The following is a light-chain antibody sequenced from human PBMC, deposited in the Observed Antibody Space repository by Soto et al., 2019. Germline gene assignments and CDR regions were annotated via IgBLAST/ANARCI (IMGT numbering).Light chain of an antibody. J-gene: IGKJ1*01. CDR2: HAS. CDR1: QSISRW. V-gene: IGKV1-5*01. CDR3: QQYNTYLS. Sequence: DIHMTQSPYTLSASGGDRVTITCRASQSISRWLAWYKQKPGKAPTLLIYHASSLESGVPSRFSGSGSGTEFTLTISSLQPDDVATYYCQQYNTYLSFGQGTKVDIK.